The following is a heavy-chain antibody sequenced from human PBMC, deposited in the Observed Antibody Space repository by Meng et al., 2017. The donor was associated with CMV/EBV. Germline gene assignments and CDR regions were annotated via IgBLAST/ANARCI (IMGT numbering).Heavy chain of an antibody. CDR3: ARTDYYDGTGYYS. D-gene: IGHD3-22*01. Sequence: GESLKISCAASGFTFISYAMSWVRQAPGKGLEWVSVISASGGTTYYSDSVRGRVTVSRDNSKDTLYLHMTSLRAEDTAVYYCARTDYYDGTGYYSWGQGTLVTVSS. CDR2: ISASGGTT. J-gene: IGHJ4*02. CDR1: GFTFISYA. V-gene: IGHV3-23*01.